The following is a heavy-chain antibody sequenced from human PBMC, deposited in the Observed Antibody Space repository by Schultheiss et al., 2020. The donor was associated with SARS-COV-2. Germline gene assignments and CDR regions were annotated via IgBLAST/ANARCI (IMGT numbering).Heavy chain of an antibody. CDR2: IYFSGST. V-gene: IGHV4-59*12. D-gene: IGHD2-8*01. J-gene: IGHJ5*02. CDR3: ARGRRYCTNGVCYPGRWFDP. Sequence: SETLSLTCTVSGGSISSYYWSWIRQPAGKGLEWIGYIYFSGSTNYNPSLKSRVTISVDTSKNKLSLELSSVTAADTAVYYCARGRRYCTNGVCYPGRWFDPWGQGTLVTVSS. CDR1: GGSISSYY.